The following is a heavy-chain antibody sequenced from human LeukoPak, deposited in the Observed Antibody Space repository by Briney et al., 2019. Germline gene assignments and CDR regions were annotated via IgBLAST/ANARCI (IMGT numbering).Heavy chain of an antibody. CDR2: ISSSGSTI. V-gene: IGHV3-48*03. J-gene: IGHJ4*02. D-gene: IGHD3-10*01. CDR3: ARARGIDLESRGLDY. Sequence: GGSLRLSCAASGFTFSSYEMNWVRQAPGKGLEWVSYISSSGSTIYHADSVKGRFTISRDNAKNSLYLQMNSLRAEDTAVYYCARARGIDLESRGLDYWGQGTLVTVSS. CDR1: GFTFSSYE.